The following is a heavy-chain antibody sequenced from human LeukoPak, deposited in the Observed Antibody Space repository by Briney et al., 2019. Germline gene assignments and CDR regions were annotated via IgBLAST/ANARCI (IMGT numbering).Heavy chain of an antibody. J-gene: IGHJ3*02. V-gene: IGHV4-34*01. CDR1: GGSFSGYY. CDR2: INHSGST. D-gene: IGHD5-12*01. CDR3: ARQADGYNYENAFDI. Sequence: PSETLSLTCAVYGGSFSGYYWSWIRQPPGKGLEWIGEINHSGSTNYNPSLKSRVTISVDTSKNQFSLKLSSVTAADTAVYYCARQADGYNYENAFDIWGQGTMVTVSS.